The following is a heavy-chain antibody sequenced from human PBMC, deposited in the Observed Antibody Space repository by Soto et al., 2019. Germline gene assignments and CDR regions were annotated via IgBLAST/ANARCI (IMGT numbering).Heavy chain of an antibody. V-gene: IGHV3-30-3*01. D-gene: IGHD2-15*01. Sequence: GGSLSLSCAASGFTFSSYAMHWVRQAPGKGLEWVAVISYDGSNKYYADSVKGRFTISRDNSKNTLYLQMNSLRAEDTAVYYCASRYCSGGSCYYLDYWGQGTLVTVSS. J-gene: IGHJ4*02. CDR3: ASRYCSGGSCYYLDY. CDR2: ISYDGSNK. CDR1: GFTFSSYA.